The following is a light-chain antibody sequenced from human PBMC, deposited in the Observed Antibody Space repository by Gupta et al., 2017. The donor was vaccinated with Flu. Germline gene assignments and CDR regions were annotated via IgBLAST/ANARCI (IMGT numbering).Light chain of an antibody. Sequence: QSVLTQPPSLSGTPGQRVTISCSGSTSNIGRNTVNWYQQLPGTAPKLLIYNDDHRSSGVPDRFSGSKSGTSASLAVSGLRSGDEGEYYCAAWDDSLGGLYVFGTGTKLSVL. CDR3: AAWDDSLGGLYV. V-gene: IGLV1-44*01. J-gene: IGLJ1*01. CDR2: NDD. CDR1: TSNIGRNT.